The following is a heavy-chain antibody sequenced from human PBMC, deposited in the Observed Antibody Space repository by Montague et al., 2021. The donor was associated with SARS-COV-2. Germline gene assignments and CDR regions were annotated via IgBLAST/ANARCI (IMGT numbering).Heavy chain of an antibody. CDR3: ARHYSATLPAVY. D-gene: IGHD2-15*01. J-gene: IGHJ4*02. Sequence: NNNPSLTSRVTMSVDTSKNQFSLKVNSVTAADTAVYYCARHYSATLPAVYWGQGTLVTVSS. V-gene: IGHV4-59*08.